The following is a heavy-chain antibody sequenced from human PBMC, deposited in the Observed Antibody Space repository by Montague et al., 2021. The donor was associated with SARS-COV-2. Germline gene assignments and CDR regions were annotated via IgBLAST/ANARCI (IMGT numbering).Heavy chain of an antibody. CDR3: ARHYSATLPAVY. D-gene: IGHD2-15*01. J-gene: IGHJ4*02. Sequence: NNNPSLTSRVTMSVDTSKNQFSLKVNSVTAADTAVYYCARHYSATLPAVYWGQGTLVTVSS. V-gene: IGHV4-59*08.